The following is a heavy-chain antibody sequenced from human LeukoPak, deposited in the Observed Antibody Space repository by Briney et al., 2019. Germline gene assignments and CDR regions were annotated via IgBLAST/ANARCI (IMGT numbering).Heavy chain of an antibody. D-gene: IGHD3/OR15-3a*01. CDR2: IKQDGSEK. J-gene: IGHJ4*02. V-gene: IGHV3-7*03. CDR3: ATSYDMGWLIGY. CDR1: GFTFWDTW. Sequence: GGSLRLSCAASGFTFWDTWMNWVRQVPGQGLEWVANIKQDGSEKFYVASVKGRFTISRDNGKSSLYLQMNSLRAEDTALYYCATSYDMGWLIGYWGQGTLVTVSS.